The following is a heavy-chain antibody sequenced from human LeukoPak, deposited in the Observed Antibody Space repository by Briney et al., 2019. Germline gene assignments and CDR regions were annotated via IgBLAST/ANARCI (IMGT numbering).Heavy chain of an antibody. D-gene: IGHD3-3*01. Sequence: TGGSLRLSCAASGFTFSSYAMSWVRQAPGKGLECVSAISGSGGSTYYADSVKGRFTISRDNSKNTLYLQMNSLRAEDTAVYYCAKGAPNTYDFWSGYYLYYYYYYMDVWGKGTTVSVS. V-gene: IGHV3-23*01. CDR3: AKGAPNTYDFWSGYYLYYYYYYMDV. CDR2: ISGSGGST. J-gene: IGHJ6*03. CDR1: GFTFSSYA.